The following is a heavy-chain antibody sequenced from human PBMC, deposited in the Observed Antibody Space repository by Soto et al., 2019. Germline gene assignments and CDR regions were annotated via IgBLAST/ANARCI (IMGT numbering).Heavy chain of an antibody. Sequence: SETLSLTCTVSGGSIISYYWSWIRQPPGKGLEWIGYIYYSGSTNYNPSLKSRVTISVDTSKNQFSLKLSSVTAADTAVYYCARGTYYYGSGSYPDYYYGMDVWGQGTTVTVSS. J-gene: IGHJ6*02. V-gene: IGHV4-59*01. D-gene: IGHD3-10*01. CDR3: ARGTYYYGSGSYPDYYYGMDV. CDR2: IYYSGST. CDR1: GGSIISYY.